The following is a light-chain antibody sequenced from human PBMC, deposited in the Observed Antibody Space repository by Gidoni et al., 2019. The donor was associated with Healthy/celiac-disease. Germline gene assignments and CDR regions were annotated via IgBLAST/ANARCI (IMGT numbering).Light chain of an antibody. V-gene: IGKV2D-29*01. CDR2: EVS. J-gene: IGKJ4*01. CDR3: MQSIQIPRT. CDR1: HSRLYSDGKTY. Sequence: DHVMTHTPFLLAATPGQPASISRKSSHSRLYSDGKTYLYWYLQKPGQPPQLLIYEVSNRFSGVPDRFSGSGSGTDFTLKISRVEAEDVGVYYCMQSIQIPRTFXGXTKVEIK.